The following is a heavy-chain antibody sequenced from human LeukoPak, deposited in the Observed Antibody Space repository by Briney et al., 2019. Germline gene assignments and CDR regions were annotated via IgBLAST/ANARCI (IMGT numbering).Heavy chain of an antibody. V-gene: IGHV3-15*01. Sequence: GGSLRLSCAASGFTFSNAWMSWVRQAPGKGLEWVGRIKSKTDGGTRDYAAPVKGRFTISRDGSKNMLYLQMNSLKTEDTAVYYCARDLGPYGDYEWGFDYWGQGTLVTVSS. D-gene: IGHD4-17*01. J-gene: IGHJ4*02. CDR1: GFTFSNAW. CDR2: IKSKTDGGTR. CDR3: ARDLGPYGDYEWGFDY.